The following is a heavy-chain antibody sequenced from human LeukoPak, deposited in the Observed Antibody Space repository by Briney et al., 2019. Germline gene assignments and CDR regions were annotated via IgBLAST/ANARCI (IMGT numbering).Heavy chain of an antibody. D-gene: IGHD3-10*01. J-gene: IGHJ4*02. CDR1: GFTFSSYG. CDR3: AKAPSGDRDY. CDR2: IRYDGSNK. V-gene: IGHV3-30*02. Sequence: GESLRLSCAASGFTFSSYGMHWVRQAPGKGLEWVAFIRYDGSNKYYVDSVKGRFTISRDNSKNTLYLQMSSLRAEDTAVYYCAKAPSGDRDYWGQGTLVTVSS.